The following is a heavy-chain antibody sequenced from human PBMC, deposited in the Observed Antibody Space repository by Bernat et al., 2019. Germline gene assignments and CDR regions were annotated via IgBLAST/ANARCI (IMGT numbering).Heavy chain of an antibody. CDR1: GFTFDDYA. Sequence: EVQLVESGGGLVQPGRSLRLSCAASGFTFDDYAMHWVRQAPGKGLEWVSGISWNSGSIGYADSVKGRFTISRDNAKNSLYLQMNSLRAEDTALYYCAKDLQTARYGYFDYWGQGTLVTVSS. V-gene: IGHV3-9*01. D-gene: IGHD4-17*01. J-gene: IGHJ4*02. CDR3: AKDLQTARYGYFDY. CDR2: ISWNSGSI.